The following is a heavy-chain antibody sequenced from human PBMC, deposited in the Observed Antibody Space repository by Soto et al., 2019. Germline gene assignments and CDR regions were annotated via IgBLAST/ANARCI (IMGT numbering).Heavy chain of an antibody. V-gene: IGHV4-59*02. CDR1: GGSVSGYH. J-gene: IGHJ4*02. D-gene: IGHD5-18*01. CDR3: SRIQIPSAPDY. CDR2: VNNNGNT. Sequence: SETLSLTCNVSGGSVSGYHWSWIRQPPGKGLEWIGYVNNNGNTDYNPSLESRVTISVDTTKNQVVLTMTNMDPVDTATYYCSRIQIPSAPDYWGQGALVTVSS.